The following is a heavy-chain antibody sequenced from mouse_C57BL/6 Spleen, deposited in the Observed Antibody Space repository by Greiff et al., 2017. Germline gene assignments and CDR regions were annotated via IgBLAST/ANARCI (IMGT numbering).Heavy chain of an antibody. D-gene: IGHD1-1*01. V-gene: IGHV1-5*01. J-gene: IGHJ1*03. CDR2: IYPGNSDT. Sequence: VQLQQSGPVLARPGASVKMSCKTSGYTFTSYWMHWVKQRPGQGLEWIGAIYPGNSDTSYNQKFKGKAKLTAVTSASTAYMEISSLTNEDVAVYYCTRGIFSNNCGSTWYFDVWGTGTTVTVSS. CDR3: TRGIFSNNCGSTWYFDV. CDR1: GYTFTSYW.